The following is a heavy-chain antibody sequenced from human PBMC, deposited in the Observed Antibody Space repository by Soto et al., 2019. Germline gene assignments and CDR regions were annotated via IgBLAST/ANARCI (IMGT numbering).Heavy chain of an antibody. Sequence: GGSRRLACATSVFTFNTYPMTLVRQAPWNGLEWVSSISSTAGRTSSYADSVKGRFDISRDFSENTVYLQMNNLRVDDTAVYFCEKGVLSFHYGMEVWGQGTTVTVSS. CDR1: VFTFNTYP. CDR3: EKGVLSFHYGMEV. V-gene: IGHV3-23*01. J-gene: IGHJ6*02. D-gene: IGHD3-10*01. CDR2: ISSTAGRTS.